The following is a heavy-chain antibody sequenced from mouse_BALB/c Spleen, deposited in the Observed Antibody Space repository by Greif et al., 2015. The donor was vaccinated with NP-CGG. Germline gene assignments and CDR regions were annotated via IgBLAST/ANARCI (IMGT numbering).Heavy chain of an antibody. CDR3: APGPYGNYAMDY. D-gene: IGHD2-1*01. CDR1: GYTFTSYW. J-gene: IGHJ4*01. CDR2: INPSNGRT. V-gene: IGHV1S81*02. Sequence: QVHVKQSGAELVKPGASMKLSCKASGYTFTSYWMHWVKQRPGQGLEWIGEINPSNGRTNYNEKFKSKATLTVDKSSSTAYMQLSSLTSEDSAVYYCAPGPYGNYAMDYWGQGTSVTVSS.